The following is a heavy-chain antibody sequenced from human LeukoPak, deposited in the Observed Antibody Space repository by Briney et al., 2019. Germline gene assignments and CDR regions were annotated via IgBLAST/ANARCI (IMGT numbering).Heavy chain of an antibody. CDR2: IIPIFGTA. D-gene: IGHD2-2*01. CDR1: GGTFSSYA. Sequence: SVKVSCKASGGTFSSYAISWVRQAPGQGLEWMGGIIPIFGTANYAQKFQGRVTITADESTSTAYMELSSLRSEDTAVYYCARALTRYCSSTRCYLGYFDYWGQGTLVTVSS. CDR3: ARALTRYCSSTRCYLGYFDY. V-gene: IGHV1-69*01. J-gene: IGHJ4*02.